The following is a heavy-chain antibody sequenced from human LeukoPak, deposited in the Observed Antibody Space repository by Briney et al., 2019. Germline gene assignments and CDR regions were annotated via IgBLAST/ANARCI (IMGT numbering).Heavy chain of an antibody. CDR1: GFTFSSFS. V-gene: IGHV3-21*01. CDR2: ISVSSSSL. D-gene: IGHD3-10*01. J-gene: IGHJ4*02. Sequence: GGSLRLSCAASGFTFSSFSMNWVRQAPGKGLEWVSSISVSSSSLYYADSVKGRFTISRDNAKNSLFLQMNSLRAEDTAVYYCAKSFWWFGEFSPFDYWGQGTLVTVSS. CDR3: AKSFWWFGEFSPFDY.